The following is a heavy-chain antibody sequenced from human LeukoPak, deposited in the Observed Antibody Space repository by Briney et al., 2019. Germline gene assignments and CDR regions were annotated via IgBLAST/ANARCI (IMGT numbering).Heavy chain of an antibody. CDR1: GFTFSTYS. V-gene: IGHV3-21*01. CDR3: ARDGIFDY. J-gene: IGHJ4*02. Sequence: GGFLRLSCAASGFTFSTYSMHWVRQAPGKGLEWVSSIRSGSTYINYADSVKGRFTISRDDAKNSLYLQMNSLRAEDTAVYYCARDGIFDYWGQGTLVTVSS. CDR2: IRSGSTYI.